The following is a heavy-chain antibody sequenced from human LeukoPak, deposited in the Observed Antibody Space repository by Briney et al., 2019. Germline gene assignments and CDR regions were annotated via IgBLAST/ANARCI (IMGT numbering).Heavy chain of an antibody. V-gene: IGHV3-23*01. D-gene: IGHD3-16*01. J-gene: IGHJ4*02. CDR1: GFTFSSYA. CDR3: AKGYYDYVWGSYYFDY. CDR2: ISGSGGST. Sequence: PGGSLTLSCAASGFTFSSYAMSWVRQAPGKGLDWVSAISGSGGSTYYADSVKGRFTISRDNSRDTLYRQMNSLRAEDTAVYYCAKGYYDYVWGSYYFDYWGQGTLVTVSS.